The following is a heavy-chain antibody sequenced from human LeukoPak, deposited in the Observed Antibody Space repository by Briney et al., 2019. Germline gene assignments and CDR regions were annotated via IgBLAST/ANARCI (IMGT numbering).Heavy chain of an antibody. J-gene: IGHJ4*02. CDR2: IYYSGST. CDR1: GGSFSSYY. Sequence: SETLSLTCTVSGGSFSSYYWSWIRQPPGKGLEWIGYIYYSGSTNYNPSLKSRVTISVDTSKNQFSLKVSSVTAADTAVYYCARASHSIVGATELDYWGQGTLVTVSS. CDR3: ARASHSIVGATELDY. V-gene: IGHV4-59*08. D-gene: IGHD1-26*01.